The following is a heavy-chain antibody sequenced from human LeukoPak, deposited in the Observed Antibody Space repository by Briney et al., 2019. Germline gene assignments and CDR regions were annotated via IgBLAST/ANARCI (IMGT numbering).Heavy chain of an antibody. CDR3: ARWAEGNNYMDY. Sequence: SETLSLTCTVSGGSISSYYWSWIRQPPGKGLEWIGYISYSGSTSYNPSLKSRVTISVDTSKNQFSLRLSSVTAADSAVYYCARWAEGNNYMDYWGQGTLVTVSS. CDR1: GGSISSYY. V-gene: IGHV4-59*13. J-gene: IGHJ4*02. CDR2: ISYSGST. D-gene: IGHD5-24*01.